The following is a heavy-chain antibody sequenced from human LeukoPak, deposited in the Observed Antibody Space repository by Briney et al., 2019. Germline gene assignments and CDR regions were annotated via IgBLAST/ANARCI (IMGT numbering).Heavy chain of an antibody. J-gene: IGHJ4*02. CDR1: GFTFSTYS. CDR2: ISSGSTDI. V-gene: IGHV3-21*01. Sequence: GGSLRLSCAASGFTFSTYSMNWVRQAPGKGLEWVSSISSGSTDIYHADSVKGRFTISRDNAKNSLYLQMNSLRAEDTAVYYCARDWDAWGQGTLVTVSS. D-gene: IGHD1-26*01. CDR3: ARDWDA.